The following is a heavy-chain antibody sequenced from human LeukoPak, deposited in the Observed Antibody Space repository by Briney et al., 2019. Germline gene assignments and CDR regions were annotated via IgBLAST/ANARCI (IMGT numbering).Heavy chain of an antibody. J-gene: IGHJ4*02. Sequence: GGSLRLPCAASGFTFSTYGMTWVRQAPGKGLEWVSFITSTGVSTYYADSVKGRFTISRDNSKNTLSLQMSSLRAEDTAVYYCAKVASGYCSGGGCYVDYWGQGTLVTVSS. CDR1: GFTFSTYG. V-gene: IGHV3-23*01. CDR2: ITSTGVST. D-gene: IGHD2-15*01. CDR3: AKVASGYCSGGGCYVDY.